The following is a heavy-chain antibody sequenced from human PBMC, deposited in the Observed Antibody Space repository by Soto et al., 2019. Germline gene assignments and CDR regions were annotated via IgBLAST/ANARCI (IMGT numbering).Heavy chain of an antibody. J-gene: IGHJ4*02. CDR3: AKGHSSGWYGSRYFDY. D-gene: IGHD6-19*01. V-gene: IGHV3-23*01. CDR2: ISGSGGST. Sequence: PGGSLSLSCAASGFTFSSYAMSWVRQAPGKGLEWVSAISGSGGSTYYADSVKGRFTISRDNSKNTLYLQMNSLRAEDTAVYYCAKGHSSGWYGSRYFDYWGQGTLVTVSS. CDR1: GFTFSSYA.